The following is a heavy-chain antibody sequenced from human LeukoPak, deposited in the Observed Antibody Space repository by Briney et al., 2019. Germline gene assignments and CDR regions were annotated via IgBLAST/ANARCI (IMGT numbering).Heavy chain of an antibody. J-gene: IGHJ4*03. CDR3: ARGATISETGYFDF. CDR2: IDHRGDT. CDR1: GGSFSRYF. V-gene: IGHV4-34*01. D-gene: IGHD5-24*01. Sequence: SETLSLTCAVYGGSFSRYFWSWIRQSPGKGLQWIAEIDHRGDTNYNPSVKSRVTISVDTSKNQFSLKVRSLSAADTALYYCARGATISETGYFDFWGQGTLVTVSS.